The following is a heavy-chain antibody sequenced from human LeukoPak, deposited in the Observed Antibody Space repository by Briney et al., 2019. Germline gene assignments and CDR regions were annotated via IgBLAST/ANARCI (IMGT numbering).Heavy chain of an antibody. CDR2: ISGSGGST. CDR1: GFTFSSYA. CDR3: ANSGLTGHGQGLNY. Sequence: GGSPRLSCAASGFTFSSYAMSWVRQAPGKGLEWVSAISGSGGSTYYADSVKGRFTISRDNSKNTLYLQMNSLRAEDTAVYYCANSGLTGHGQGLNYGGQGTLVTVS. V-gene: IGHV3-23*01. D-gene: IGHD3-9*01. J-gene: IGHJ4*02.